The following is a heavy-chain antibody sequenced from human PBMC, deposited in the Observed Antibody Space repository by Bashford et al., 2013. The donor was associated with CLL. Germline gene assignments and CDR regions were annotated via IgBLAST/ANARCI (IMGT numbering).Heavy chain of an antibody. CDR3: ARGPMIVVVINPGEPYYYYYYGMDV. V-gene: IGHV4-34*01. Sequence: SETLPFTCAVYGGPFSGYYWSWIASPQGRGWSGLGKSIIVGSTNYNPSLKSRVTISVDTSKNQFSLKLSSVTAADTAVYYCARGPMIVVVINPGEPYYYYYYGMDVVGPRDHGHRLL. D-gene: IGHD3-22*01. CDR1: GGPFSGYY. CDR2: SIIVGST. J-gene: IGHJ6*02.